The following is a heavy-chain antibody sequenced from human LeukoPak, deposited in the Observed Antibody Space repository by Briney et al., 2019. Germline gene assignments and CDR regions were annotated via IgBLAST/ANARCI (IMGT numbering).Heavy chain of an antibody. J-gene: IGHJ4*02. V-gene: IGHV3-30-3*01. CDR1: GITFINHA. Sequence: PGRSLRLSCAASGITFINHAMDWVRQAPGKGLEWVAVISYDGSDTYYADSVKGRFTISRDNSKNTLYLQMNSLRAEDTAVYYCAKDRESDVCYFDYWGQGTLVTVSS. CDR2: ISYDGSDT. D-gene: IGHD5-24*01. CDR3: AKDRESDVCYFDY.